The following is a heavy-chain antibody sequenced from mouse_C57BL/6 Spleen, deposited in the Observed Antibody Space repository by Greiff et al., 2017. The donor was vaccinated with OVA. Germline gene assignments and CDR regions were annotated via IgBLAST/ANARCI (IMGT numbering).Heavy chain of an antibody. V-gene: IGHV1-52*01. D-gene: IGHD1-1*01. CDR1: GYTFTSYW. CDR3: ARTTVVEDYYARDY. J-gene: IGHJ4*01. CDR2: IDPSASET. Sequence: QVQLQQSGPELVKPGASVKISCKASGYTFTSYWMHWVKQRPIQGLEWIGNIDPSASETHYNQKFKDKATLTVDKSSSTAYMQLSSLTSEDSAVYYCARTTVVEDYYARDYWGQGTSVTVSS.